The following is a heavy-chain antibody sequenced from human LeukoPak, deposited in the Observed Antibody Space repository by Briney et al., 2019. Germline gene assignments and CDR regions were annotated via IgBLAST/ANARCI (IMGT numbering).Heavy chain of an antibody. CDR1: GYTFTGYY. J-gene: IGHJ4*02. V-gene: IGHV1-2*02. CDR3: ARDYYDSSGYYLFDY. Sequence: ASVKVSCKASGYTFTGYYMHWVRQAPGQGLEWMGWINPNSGGTNYAQKFRGRVSMTRDTSISTAYMELSRLRSDDTAVYYCARDYYDSSGYYLFDYWGQGTLVTVSS. CDR2: INPNSGGT. D-gene: IGHD3-22*01.